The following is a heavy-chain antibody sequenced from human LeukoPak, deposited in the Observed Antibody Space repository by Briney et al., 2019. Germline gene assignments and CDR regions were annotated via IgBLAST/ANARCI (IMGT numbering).Heavy chain of an antibody. J-gene: IGHJ4*02. Sequence: GGSLRLSCAASGFTFSSYGMHWVRQAPGKGLEWVSGIGGSGVRTYYADSVKGRFTISRDNSKNTLYLQMNSLRAEDTAVYYCAKDTTSTYGFDYWGQGTLVTVSS. CDR2: IGGSGVRT. CDR3: AKDTTSTYGFDY. V-gene: IGHV3-NL1*01. D-gene: IGHD1-1*01. CDR1: GFTFSSYG.